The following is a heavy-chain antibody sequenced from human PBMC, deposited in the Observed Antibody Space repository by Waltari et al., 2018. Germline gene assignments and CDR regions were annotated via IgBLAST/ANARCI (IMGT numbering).Heavy chain of an antibody. J-gene: IGHJ4*02. V-gene: IGHV3-30*04. D-gene: IGHD6-13*01. Sequence: QVHLVESGGGVVQPGRSLRLSCAASGFTFSSFAMHWVRQAPGKGLEWVTVMSYEGSEKCYADSVKGRFTISRDNSKNTLYLQMDSLTTEDTAVYFCARDPSAAAGGRAAAGRFDYWGQGTLVTVSS. CDR1: GFTFSSFA. CDR2: MSYEGSEK. CDR3: ARDPSAAAGGRAAAGRFDY.